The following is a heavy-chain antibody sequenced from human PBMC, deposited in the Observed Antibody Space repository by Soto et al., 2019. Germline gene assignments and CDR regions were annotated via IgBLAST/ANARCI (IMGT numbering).Heavy chain of an antibody. J-gene: IGHJ5*02. CDR2: ISYDGSNK. CDR3: ARMAVAGTWNWFDP. Sequence: QVQLVESGGGVVQPGRSLRLSCAASGFTFSSYAMHWVRQAPGKGLEWVAVISYDGSNKYYADSVKGRFTISRDNSKNTLYLQMNSLRAEDTAVYYCARMAVAGTWNWFDPWGQGTLVTVSS. V-gene: IGHV3-30-3*01. CDR1: GFTFSSYA. D-gene: IGHD6-19*01.